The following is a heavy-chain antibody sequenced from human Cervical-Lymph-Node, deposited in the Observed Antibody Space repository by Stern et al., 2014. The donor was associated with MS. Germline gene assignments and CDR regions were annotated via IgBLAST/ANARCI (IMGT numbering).Heavy chain of an antibody. J-gene: IGHJ4*02. Sequence: EVQLVESGGGLVQPGGPLGLPCAASGFTFSTYWMSWVRQAPGKGLEWVASVKQDGGEKYYVDSVKGRFTIFRDNAKNSLYLQMSSLRAEDTAVYYCASSDTGAYDYWGQGTLVTVSS. CDR3: ASSDTGAYDY. V-gene: IGHV3-7*01. CDR2: VKQDGGEK. D-gene: IGHD5-18*01. CDR1: GFTFSTYW.